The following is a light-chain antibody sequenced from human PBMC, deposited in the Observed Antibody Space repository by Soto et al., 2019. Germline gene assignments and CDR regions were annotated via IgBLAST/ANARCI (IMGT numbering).Light chain of an antibody. CDR1: QSVSSSY. V-gene: IGKV3-20*01. CDR3: KQYGSAPLT. J-gene: IGKJ4*01. Sequence: EIVLTQSPGTLSLSPGERATLSCRASQSVSSSYLAWYQQKPGQAPRLLIYGASSRATGIPDRFSGSGSGTDFTLTISRLEPEDCAVYYCKQYGSAPLTFGGGTKVEIK. CDR2: GAS.